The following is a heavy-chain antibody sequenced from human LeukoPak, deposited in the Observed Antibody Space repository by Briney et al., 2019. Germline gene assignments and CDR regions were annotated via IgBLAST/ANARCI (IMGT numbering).Heavy chain of an antibody. Sequence: ASVKVSCTGSGYTFTDYYLHWVRQAPGQGLEWMGSIDPTSGGTKFAQKFQGRVTMTGDTSITTAYMELSRLRSDDTAVYYCAREYYDTSGVKYAFDIWGQGTMVTVSS. V-gene: IGHV1-2*02. D-gene: IGHD3-22*01. CDR2: IDPTSGGT. J-gene: IGHJ3*02. CDR3: AREYYDTSGVKYAFDI. CDR1: GYTFTDYY.